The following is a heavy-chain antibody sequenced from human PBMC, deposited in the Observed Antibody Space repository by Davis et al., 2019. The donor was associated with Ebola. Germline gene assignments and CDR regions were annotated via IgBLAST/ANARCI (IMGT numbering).Heavy chain of an antibody. D-gene: IGHD1-1*01. J-gene: IGHJ4*02. CDR1: GGSFSGYY. V-gene: IGHV4-34*01. CDR2: IIHSGST. CDR3: ARGSPGQLERDFDY. Sequence: SETLSLTCAVYGGSFSGYYWSWIRQPPGKGLEWIGEIIHSGSTNYNPSLKSRVTISVDRSKNQFSLKLNSVTAADTAVYFCARGSPGQLERDFDYWSQGTLVTVSS.